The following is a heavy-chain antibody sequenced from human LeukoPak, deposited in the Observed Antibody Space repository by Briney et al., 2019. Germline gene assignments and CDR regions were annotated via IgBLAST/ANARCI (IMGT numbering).Heavy chain of an antibody. CDR1: GYTFTGYY. Sequence: GASVKVSCKASGYTFTGYYMHWVRQAPGQGLEWMGWINPNSGGTNYAQKFQGRVTMTRDTSIGTAYMELSRLRSDDTAVYYCARGPYYGSGPFDYWGQGTLVTVSS. CDR3: ARGPYYGSGPFDY. J-gene: IGHJ4*02. D-gene: IGHD3-10*01. V-gene: IGHV1-2*02. CDR2: INPNSGGT.